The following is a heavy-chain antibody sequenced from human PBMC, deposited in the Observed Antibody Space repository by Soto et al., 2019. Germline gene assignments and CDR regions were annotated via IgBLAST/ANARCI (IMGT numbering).Heavy chain of an antibody. V-gene: IGHV3-73*01. D-gene: IGHD4-17*01. Sequence: GGSLRLSCAASGFTFSGSAMHWVRQASGKGLEWVGRIRSKANSYATAYAASVKGRFTISRDDSKNTAYLQMNSLKTEDTAVYYCTRQVDFASVTILYYYMDVWGKGTTVTVSS. J-gene: IGHJ6*03. CDR2: IRSKANSYAT. CDR3: TRQVDFASVTILYYYMDV. CDR1: GFTFSGSA.